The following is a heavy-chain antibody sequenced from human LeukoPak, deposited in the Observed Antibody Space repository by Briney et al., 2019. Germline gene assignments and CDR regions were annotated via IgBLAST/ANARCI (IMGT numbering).Heavy chain of an antibody. CDR3: ARESEWFGELFSFGFDY. V-gene: IGHV3-7*01. Sequence: GGSLSLSCAASGFTFSSYWMSWVRQAPGKGLEWVANIKQDGSEKYYVDSVKGRFTISRDNAKNSLYLQMNSLRAEDTAVYYCARESEWFGELFSFGFDYWGQGTLVTVSS. J-gene: IGHJ4*02. D-gene: IGHD3-10*01. CDR1: GFTFSSYW. CDR2: IKQDGSEK.